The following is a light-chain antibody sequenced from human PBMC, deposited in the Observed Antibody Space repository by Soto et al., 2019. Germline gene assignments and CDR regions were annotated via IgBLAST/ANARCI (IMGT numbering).Light chain of an antibody. Sequence: VMTQSPATLSVSPGERVTLSCRASESVTINLAWYQQKSGQAPRLLIHGASTRATGIPARFSGSGSGTEFTLTISSLQSEDSAVYYCQQYHNWYSFGQGSKLEIK. CDR2: GAS. J-gene: IGKJ2*03. CDR3: QQYHNWYS. CDR1: ESVTIN. V-gene: IGKV3-15*01.